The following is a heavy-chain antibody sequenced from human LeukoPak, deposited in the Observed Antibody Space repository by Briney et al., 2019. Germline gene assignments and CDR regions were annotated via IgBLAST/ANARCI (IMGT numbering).Heavy chain of an antibody. V-gene: IGHV3-7*01. J-gene: IGHJ5*01. D-gene: IGHD4-17*01. CDR1: GFTFSRYW. CDR3: ARASTVATGWLDS. Sequence: GGSLRLSCAVSGFTFSRYWMTWVRQAPGKGLERVANIKQDGSEKNYVDSVKGRFTISRDNAKISLYLQMNSLRGDDTAVYYCARASTVATGWLDSWGQGTLVTVSS. CDR2: IKQDGSEK.